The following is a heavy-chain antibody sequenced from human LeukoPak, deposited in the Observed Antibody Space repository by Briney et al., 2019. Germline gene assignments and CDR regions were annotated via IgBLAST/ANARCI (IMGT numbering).Heavy chain of an antibody. V-gene: IGHV4-59*01. CDR1: GGSISSYY. D-gene: IGHD5-12*01. CDR3: ARGAYSGYDWGFDY. CDR2: IYYSGSI. Sequence: SETLSLTCTVSGGSISSYYWSWIRQPPGKGLEWIGYIYYSGSINYNPSLKSQVTISVDTSKNQFSLKLSSVTAADTAVYYCARGAYSGYDWGFDYWGQGTLVTVSS. J-gene: IGHJ4*02.